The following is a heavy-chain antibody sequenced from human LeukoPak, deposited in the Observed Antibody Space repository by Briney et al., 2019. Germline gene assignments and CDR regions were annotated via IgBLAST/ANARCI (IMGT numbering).Heavy chain of an antibody. Sequence: PGGSLRLSCAASGFTFSSYSMNGVRQAPGKGLEWVSYISSRSSTIYYADSVKGRFTISRDNAKNSLYLQMNSLRAEDTAVFYCARDNYIVDYWGQGTLVTVSS. J-gene: IGHJ4*02. CDR1: GFTFSSYS. CDR3: ARDNYIVDY. CDR2: ISSRSSTI. D-gene: IGHD4-11*01. V-gene: IGHV3-48*01.